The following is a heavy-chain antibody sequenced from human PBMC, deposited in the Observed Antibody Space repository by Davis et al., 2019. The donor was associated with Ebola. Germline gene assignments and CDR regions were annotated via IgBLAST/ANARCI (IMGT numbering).Heavy chain of an antibody. CDR1: GGSINIRSYY. J-gene: IGHJ5*02. Sequence: GSLRLSCTVSGGSINIRSYYWGWIRQPPGKGLEWIGSVHHSGRTYYNPSLKSRLTISIDTSKNQFSLKLTSVTAADTSVYYCATSNWFDPWGQGTLVTVSS. CDR2: VHHSGRT. V-gene: IGHV4-39*01. CDR3: ATSNWFDP.